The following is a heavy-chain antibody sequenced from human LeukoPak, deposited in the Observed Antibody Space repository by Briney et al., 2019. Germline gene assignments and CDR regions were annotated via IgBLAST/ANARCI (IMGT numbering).Heavy chain of an antibody. CDR3: AKGRSYYYGSGSIH. CDR2: ISGSGGST. V-gene: IGHV3-23*01. J-gene: IGHJ4*02. CDR1: GFTFSSYA. Sequence: GGSLRLSCAASGFTFSSYAMSWVRQAPGKGLEWVSAISGSGGSTYYADSVKGRFTISRDNSKNTLYLQMNSLRAEDTAVYYCAKGRSYYYGSGSIHRGQGTLVTVSS. D-gene: IGHD3-10*01.